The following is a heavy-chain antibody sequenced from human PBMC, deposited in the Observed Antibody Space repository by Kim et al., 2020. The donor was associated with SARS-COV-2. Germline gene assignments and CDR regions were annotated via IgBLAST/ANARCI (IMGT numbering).Heavy chain of an antibody. V-gene: IGHV4-59*01. Sequence: SETLSLTCTVSGASISSSYWNWIRQPPGKGLEWLGNIYHSGRTNYNPSLKSRVTISIDTSTNQFSLRVNSVTAADTALYYCARGAYGDPIAYWGQGTLVT. CDR3: ARGAYGDPIAY. D-gene: IGHD4-17*01. J-gene: IGHJ4*02. CDR1: GASISSSY. CDR2: IYHSGRT.